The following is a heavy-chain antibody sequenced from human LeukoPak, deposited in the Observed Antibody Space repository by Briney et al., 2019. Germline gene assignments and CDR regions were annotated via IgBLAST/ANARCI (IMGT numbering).Heavy chain of an antibody. D-gene: IGHD1-26*01. Sequence: GGSLRLSCAASGFTFGDYYLTWIRQAPGKGLEWVSYISSSSSDTNYADSVRGRFTISRDNANKSLYLQMNSLRDEDTAVYYCARVGATWNFQHWGQGALVTVSP. CDR1: GFTFGDYY. V-gene: IGHV3-11*06. CDR3: ARVGATWNFQH. J-gene: IGHJ1*01. CDR2: ISSSSSDT.